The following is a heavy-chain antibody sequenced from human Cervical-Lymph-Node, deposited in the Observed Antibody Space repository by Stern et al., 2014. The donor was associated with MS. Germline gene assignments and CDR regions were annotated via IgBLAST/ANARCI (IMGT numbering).Heavy chain of an antibody. V-gene: IGHV3-30*03. CDR2: MSFVGGNK. CDR1: GFSLSNSG. J-gene: IGHJ6*02. Sequence: QVQLVLSGGGVVQSGRSLTLSCAASGFSLSNSGIHWVRQAPGKGLGWVAVMSFVGGNKKYGDSVKGRFSISRDMANNTLFLQMNSLRPEDTAVYYCMGVGDAMHVWGQGTTVIVSS. CDR3: MGVGDAMHV.